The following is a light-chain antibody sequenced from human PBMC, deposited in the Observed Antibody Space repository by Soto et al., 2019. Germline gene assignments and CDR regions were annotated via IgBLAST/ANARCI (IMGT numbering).Light chain of an antibody. CDR2: GAS. CDR1: QSVSSN. CDR3: QQYNDWWT. J-gene: IGKJ1*01. V-gene: IGKV3-15*01. Sequence: EIVMTQFPATLAVSPGERAALSCRASQSVSSNLAWYQQRPGQAPRLLIYGASTRATGIPARFSGSGSGTEFNLTISSLQSEDFAVYYCQQYNDWWTFGQGTTVEIK.